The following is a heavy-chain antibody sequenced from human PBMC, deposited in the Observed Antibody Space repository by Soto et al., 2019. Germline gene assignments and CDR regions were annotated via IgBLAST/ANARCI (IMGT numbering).Heavy chain of an antibody. V-gene: IGHV4-38-2*02. CDR3: AREGCTTSYCYTGLGGADV. CDR1: DYAISDFYY. Sequence: SETLSLTCAVSDYAISDFYYWGWVRQSPGRGLEWIGSIHHSGTDYYNPSLKSRLTLSVDTSRNQFSLKLTSVTAADTAMYFCAREGCTTSYCYTGLGGADVWGRGTKVTVSS. CDR2: IHHSGTD. D-gene: IGHD3-16*02. J-gene: IGHJ6*02.